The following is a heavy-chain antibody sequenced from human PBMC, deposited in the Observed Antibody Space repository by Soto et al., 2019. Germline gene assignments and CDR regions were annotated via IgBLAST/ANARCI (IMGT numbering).Heavy chain of an antibody. CDR1: GYTFTGYY. CDR3: ARDRWFGETQAAYYYYGMDV. D-gene: IGHD3-10*01. CDR2: INPNSGGT. J-gene: IGHJ6*02. V-gene: IGHV1-2*02. Sequence: QVQLVQSGAEVKKPGASVKVYCKASGYTFTGYYMHWVRQAPGQGLEWMGWINPNSGGTNYAQKFQGRVTMTRDTSISTAYMELSRLRSDDTAVYYCARDRWFGETQAAYYYYGMDVWGQGTTVTVSS.